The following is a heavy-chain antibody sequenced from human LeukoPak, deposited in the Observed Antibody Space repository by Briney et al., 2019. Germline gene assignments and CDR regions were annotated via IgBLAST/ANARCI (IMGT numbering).Heavy chain of an antibody. CDR2: MNPNSGNT. CDR3: RRSNY. CDR1: GYTVTSFD. J-gene: IGHJ4*02. V-gene: IGHV1-8*01. Sequence: GASVKVSCKASGYTVTSFDINWVRQAAGQGLEGMAWMNPNSGNTGSEKKFQGRINVTRDTAINTAFLELRRLSAEETGVYYCRRSNYWGQATLLTLPS.